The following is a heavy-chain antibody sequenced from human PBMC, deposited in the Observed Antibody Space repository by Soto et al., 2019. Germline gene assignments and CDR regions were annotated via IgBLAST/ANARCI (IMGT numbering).Heavy chain of an antibody. CDR2: ISWSSVTM. CDR1: GFTFDDYA. J-gene: IGHJ4*02. Sequence: EVQLVESGGGLVEPGRSLRLSCAASGFTFDDYAMDWVRQVPGKGLEWVAGISWSSVTMGYADSVKGRFTISRDNAKNSLYLQMDSLRPDDTAFYYCARDHDEDFGYDLDYFDYWGQGTLVTVSA. CDR3: ARDHDEDFGYDLDYFDY. V-gene: IGHV3-9*01. D-gene: IGHD5-12*01.